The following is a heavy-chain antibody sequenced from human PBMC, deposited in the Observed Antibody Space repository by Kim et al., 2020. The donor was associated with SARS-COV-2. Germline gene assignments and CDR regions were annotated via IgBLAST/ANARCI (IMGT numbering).Heavy chain of an antibody. V-gene: IGHV3-74*01. CDR2: INSDGSST. CDR3: ARVGHLGADYWGAQLYYFDD. CDR1: GFTFSRSW. J-gene: IGHJ4*02. Sequence: GGSLRLSCAASGFTFSRSWMHWVRQAPGKGLVWVSRINSDGSSTSYADSVKGRFTISRDNAKNTLYLQMNSLRAEDTAVYYCARVGHLGADYWGAQLYYFDDWGQRALVTVSS. D-gene: IGHD7-27*01.